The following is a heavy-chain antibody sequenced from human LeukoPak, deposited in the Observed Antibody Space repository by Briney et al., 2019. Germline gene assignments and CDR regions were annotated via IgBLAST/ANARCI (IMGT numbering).Heavy chain of an antibody. CDR3: ARDFDY. Sequence: GGSLRLSCAASGFTFSSYAMHWVRQAPGKGLEWVAVISYDGSNKYYADSVKGRFTISRDNSKNTVYLQMNSLRAEDTAVYYCARDFDYWGQGTLVTVSS. J-gene: IGHJ4*02. CDR2: ISYDGSNK. CDR1: GFTFSSYA. V-gene: IGHV3-30-3*01.